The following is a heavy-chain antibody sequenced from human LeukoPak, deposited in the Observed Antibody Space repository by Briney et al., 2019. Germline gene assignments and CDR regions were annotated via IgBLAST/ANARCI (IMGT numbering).Heavy chain of an antibody. Sequence: GGSLRLSCAASGFTFSSYAMHWVRQAPGKGLEWVAVISYDRSNKYYADSVKGRFTISRDNSKNTLYLQMNSLRAEDTAVYYCARGEGYCSGGSCYSDYWGQGTLVTVSS. CDR3: ARGEGYCSGGSCYSDY. D-gene: IGHD2-15*01. J-gene: IGHJ4*02. V-gene: IGHV3-30*04. CDR2: ISYDRSNK. CDR1: GFTFSSYA.